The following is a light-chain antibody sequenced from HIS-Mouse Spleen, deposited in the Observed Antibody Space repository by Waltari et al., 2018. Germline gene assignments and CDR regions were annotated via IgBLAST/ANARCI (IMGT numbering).Light chain of an antibody. J-gene: IGKJ1*01. CDR2: KVS. CDR1: QSLLYSDGNTY. CDR3: MQGTHWPWT. V-gene: IGKV2-30*01. Sequence: DVVMTQSPLSLPVTLGQPASISCRSSQSLLYSDGNTYLNWFKQRPGQSPRRLIYKVSNRDSGVPDRFSGRGSGTDFTLKISRVEAEDVGVYYCMQGTHWPWTFGQGTKVEIK.